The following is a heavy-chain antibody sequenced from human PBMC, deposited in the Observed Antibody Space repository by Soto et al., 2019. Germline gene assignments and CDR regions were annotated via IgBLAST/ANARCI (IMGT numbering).Heavy chain of an antibody. CDR1: GFTFSSYA. CDR2: ISSNGGST. J-gene: IGHJ3*02. CDR3: GRNCSGGSCSSGAVFDI. V-gene: IGHV3-64*01. Sequence: PGGSLRLSCAASGFTFSSYAMHWVRQAPGKGLEYVSAISSNGGSTYYANSVKGRFTISRDNSKNTLYLQMGSLRAEDMAVYYWGRNCSGGSCSSGAVFDIWGQGTMV. D-gene: IGHD2-15*01.